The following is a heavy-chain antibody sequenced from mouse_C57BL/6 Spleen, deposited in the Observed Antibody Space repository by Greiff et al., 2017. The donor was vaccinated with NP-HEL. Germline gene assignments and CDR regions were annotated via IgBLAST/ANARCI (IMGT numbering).Heavy chain of an antibody. V-gene: IGHV1-72*01. J-gene: IGHJ3*01. Sequence: QVQLQQPGAELVKPGASVKLSCKASGYTFTSYWMHWVKQRPGRGLEWIGRIDPNSGGTKYNEKFKSKATLTVDKPSSTAYMQLSSLTAEDSAVYECGSPEIYYGNYGGPWFAYWGQGTLVTVSA. CDR1: GYTFTSYW. D-gene: IGHD2-1*01. CDR2: IDPNSGGT. CDR3: GSPEIYYGNYGGPWFAY.